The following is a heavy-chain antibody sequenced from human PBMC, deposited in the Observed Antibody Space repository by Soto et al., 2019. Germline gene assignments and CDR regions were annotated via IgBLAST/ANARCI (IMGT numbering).Heavy chain of an antibody. J-gene: IGHJ4*02. Sequence: PGGSLRLSCAASGFTFSNVWLSWVRQGPGKGLEWLGRIKSRTENETTDYASPARGRFIISRDDSKNMLYLQLNSLKSEDTVVYYCVTVLPHANSGFDYWGQGTPVTV. CDR2: IKSRTENETT. D-gene: IGHD1-26*01. CDR3: VTVLPHANSGFDY. CDR1: GFTFSNVW. V-gene: IGHV3-15*01.